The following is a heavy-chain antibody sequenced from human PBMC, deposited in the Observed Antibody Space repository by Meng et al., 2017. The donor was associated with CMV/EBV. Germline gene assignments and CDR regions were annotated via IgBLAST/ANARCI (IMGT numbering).Heavy chain of an antibody. J-gene: IGHJ6*02. D-gene: IGHD3-16*01. CDR2: ISWDSSNI. Sequence: GGPLRLSCAASGFRFDDYGMHWVRLPPGKGLEWVSGISWDSSNIDYADSVKGRFTISRDNAKKSLYLQMNSLRLEDTASYFCVRAMGLGFYYYGMDVWGQGTTVTVSS. CDR1: GFRFDDYG. V-gene: IGHV3-9*01. CDR3: VRAMGLGFYYYGMDV.